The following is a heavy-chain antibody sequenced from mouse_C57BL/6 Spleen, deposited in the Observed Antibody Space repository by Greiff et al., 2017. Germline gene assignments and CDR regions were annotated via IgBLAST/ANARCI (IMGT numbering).Heavy chain of an antibody. V-gene: IGHV1-82*01. CDR1: GYAFSSSG. Sequence: QVQLQQSGPELVKPGASVTISCKASGYAFSSSGMHWVKQTPGQGLEWIGGIYPGDGATNYNGKFKGKATLTADKSSSTAYMQRSSLTSEDSAVYFCARRITTVVATSMDYWGQGTSVTVSS. D-gene: IGHD1-1*01. CDR2: IYPGDGAT. J-gene: IGHJ4*01. CDR3: ARRITTVVATSMDY.